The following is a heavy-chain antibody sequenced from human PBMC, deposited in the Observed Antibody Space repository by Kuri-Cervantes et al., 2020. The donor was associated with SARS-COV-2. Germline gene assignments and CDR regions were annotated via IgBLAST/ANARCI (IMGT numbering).Heavy chain of an antibody. CDR2: ISSSSSYI. D-gene: IGHD3-10*01. Sequence: GESLKISCAASGFTFSSYSMNWVRQAPGKGLEWVSSISSSSSYIYYADSVKGRFTISRDNAKNSLYLQMNSLRAEDTAVYYWARNPRAYGGFDPWGQGTLVTVSS. J-gene: IGHJ5*02. CDR1: GFTFSSYS. CDR3: ARNPRAYGGFDP. V-gene: IGHV3-21*01.